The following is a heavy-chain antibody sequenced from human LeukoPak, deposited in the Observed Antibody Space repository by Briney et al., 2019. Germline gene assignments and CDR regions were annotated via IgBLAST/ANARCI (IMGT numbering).Heavy chain of an antibody. Sequence: SETLSLTCAVYGGSFSGYYWSWFRQPPGKGLEWIGEINHSGSTNYNPSLKSRVTISVDTAKDQFALKLCSVPGADTAVYCGARSRKQWLVQRANWCDPWGQGTLITVSS. J-gene: IGHJ5*02. CDR3: ARSRKQWLVQRANWCDP. CDR1: GGSFSGYY. CDR2: INHSGST. D-gene: IGHD6-19*01. V-gene: IGHV4-34*01.